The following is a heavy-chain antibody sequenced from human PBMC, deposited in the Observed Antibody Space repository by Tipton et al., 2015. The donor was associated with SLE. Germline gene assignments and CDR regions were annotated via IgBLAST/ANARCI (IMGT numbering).Heavy chain of an antibody. D-gene: IGHD6-13*01. CDR2: ISYDGSNK. J-gene: IGHJ2*01. Sequence: SLRLSCAASGFTFSSYAMHWVRQAPGKGLEWVAVISYDGSNKYYADSVKGRFTISRDNSKNTLYLQMNSLRAEDTAVYYCARGSTAAAYFDLWGRGTLVTVSS. V-gene: IGHV3-30*04. CDR3: ARGSTAAAYFDL. CDR1: GFTFSSYA.